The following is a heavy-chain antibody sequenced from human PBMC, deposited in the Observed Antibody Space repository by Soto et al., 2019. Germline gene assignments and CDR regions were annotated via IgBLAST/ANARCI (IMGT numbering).Heavy chain of an antibody. V-gene: IGHV3-11*01. D-gene: IGHD6-13*01. CDR3: AIDPKYSSSWGDYYYYGMDV. Sequence: VQLGESGGGLVKPGGSLRLSCAASGFTFSDYYMSWIRQAPGKGLEWVSYISSSGSTIYYADSVKGRFTISRDNAKNSLYLQMNSLRAEDTAVYDCAIDPKYSSSWGDYYYYGMDVWCQGTTVTVSS. CDR2: ISSSGSTI. J-gene: IGHJ6*02. CDR1: GFTFSDYY.